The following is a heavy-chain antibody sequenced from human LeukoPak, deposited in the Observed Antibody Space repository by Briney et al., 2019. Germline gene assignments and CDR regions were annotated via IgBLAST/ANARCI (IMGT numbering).Heavy chain of an antibody. Sequence: GGSLRLSCTVSGFTVSTNSMSWVRQTPGKGLEWVSFIYSGGSTHYSDSVKGRFTISRDNSKNTLYLQMNSLRAEDTAVYYCAKGKYYYDSSGYYYWGQGTLVTVSS. J-gene: IGHJ4*02. CDR3: AKGKYYYDSSGYYY. V-gene: IGHV3-53*01. CDR1: GFTVSTNS. CDR2: IYSGGST. D-gene: IGHD3-22*01.